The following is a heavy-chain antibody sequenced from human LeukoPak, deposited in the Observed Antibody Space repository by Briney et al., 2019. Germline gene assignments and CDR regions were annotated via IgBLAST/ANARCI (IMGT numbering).Heavy chain of an antibody. CDR1: GGSISSYY. D-gene: IGHD6-6*01. Sequence: SETLSLTCTVSGGSISSYYWSWIRQPPGKGLKWIGYIYYSGSTNYNPSLKSRVTISVDTSKNQFSLKLSSVTAADTAVYYCARHTTSIADSPDFDYWGQGTLVTVSS. J-gene: IGHJ4*02. CDR3: ARHTTSIADSPDFDY. CDR2: IYYSGST. V-gene: IGHV4-59*08.